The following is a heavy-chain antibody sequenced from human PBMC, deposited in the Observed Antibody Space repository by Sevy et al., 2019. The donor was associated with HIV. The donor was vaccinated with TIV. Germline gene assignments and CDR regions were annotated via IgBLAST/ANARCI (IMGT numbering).Heavy chain of an antibody. J-gene: IGHJ5*02. Sequence: ASVKVSCKASGGTFSSYAISWVRQAPGQGLEWMGGIIPIFGTANYAQKFQGRVTITADESTSTAYMELSSLRSEDTAVYYCARTGGDDILTGDYGWFDPWGQGTLVTVSS. V-gene: IGHV1-69*13. CDR3: ARTGGDDILTGDYGWFDP. CDR2: IIPIFGTA. D-gene: IGHD3-9*01. CDR1: GGTFSSYA.